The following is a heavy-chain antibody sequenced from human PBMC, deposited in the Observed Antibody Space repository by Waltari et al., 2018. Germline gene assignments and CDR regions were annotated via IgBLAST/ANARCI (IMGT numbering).Heavy chain of an antibody. D-gene: IGHD1-7*01. J-gene: IGHJ4*02. V-gene: IGHV4-31*03. Sequence: QVQLQESGPGLVKPSQTLSLTCTVSGGSIRSGGYYWSWTRPPPGKGLEWIGYIYYSGSTYYNPSLKSRVTISVDTSKNQFSLKLSSVTAADTAVYYCARGAPPRITGTTYYFDYWGQGTLVTVSS. CDR3: ARGAPPRITGTTYYFDY. CDR2: IYYSGST. CDR1: GGSIRSGGYY.